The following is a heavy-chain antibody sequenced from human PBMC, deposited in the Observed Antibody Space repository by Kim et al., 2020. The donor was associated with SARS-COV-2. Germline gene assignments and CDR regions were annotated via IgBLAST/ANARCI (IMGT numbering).Heavy chain of an antibody. Sequence: PSFKGRVTISDAKSSSTAYLQLRSLRASDTAVYYCARLSHFLTIFGAIDYWGQGTLVTVSS. J-gene: IGHJ4*02. CDR3: ARLSHFLTIFGAIDY. V-gene: IGHV5-51*01. D-gene: IGHD3-3*01.